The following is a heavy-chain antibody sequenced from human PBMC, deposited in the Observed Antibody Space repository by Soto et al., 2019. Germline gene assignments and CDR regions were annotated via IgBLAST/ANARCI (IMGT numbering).Heavy chain of an antibody. CDR1: GGSIIGSGFH. J-gene: IGHJ5*01. CDR2: IYYSGTA. CDR3: ATRSGDYVGWFDS. D-gene: IGHD4-17*01. Sequence: QLQLRESGPGLVKPSETLSLTCTVSGGSIIGSGFHWAWIRQPQGKGLEWIGSIYYSGTANYSPYLQSRVAIDVDTSKNQFSLRLCSATAAETAVYYCATRSGDYVGWFDSWGQGTRVTVSS. V-gene: IGHV4-39*01.